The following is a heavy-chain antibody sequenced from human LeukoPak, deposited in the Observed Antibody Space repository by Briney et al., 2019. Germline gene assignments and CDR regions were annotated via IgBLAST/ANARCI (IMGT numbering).Heavy chain of an antibody. CDR2: VSDSGGT. CDR1: RGSISSYY. D-gene: IGHD3-22*01. CDR3: ARGADSSGYYSIFYFDY. Sequence: SETLSLTCTVTRGSISSYYWSWIRQSPGKFLESIGYVSDSGGTNYNPSLKSRVTISVDTSKNQFSLKLSSVTAADTAVYYCARGADSSGYYSIFYFDYWGQGTLVTVSS. J-gene: IGHJ4*02. V-gene: IGHV4-59*01.